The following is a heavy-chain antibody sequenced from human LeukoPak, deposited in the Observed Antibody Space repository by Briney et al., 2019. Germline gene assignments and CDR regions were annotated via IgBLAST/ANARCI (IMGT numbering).Heavy chain of an antibody. V-gene: IGHV4-39*01. CDR3: ARLMLGYCSSTSCSADYPFDY. CDR1: GGSLSSSSYY. CDR2: IYYSGST. J-gene: IGHJ4*02. D-gene: IGHD2-2*01. Sequence: SETLSLTCTVSGGSLSSSSYYWGWVRQPPGKGLEWIGSIYYSGSTYYNRSLKSRVTISVDTSKNQFSLKLSSVTAADTAVYYCARLMLGYCSSTSCSADYPFDYWGQGTLVTVSS.